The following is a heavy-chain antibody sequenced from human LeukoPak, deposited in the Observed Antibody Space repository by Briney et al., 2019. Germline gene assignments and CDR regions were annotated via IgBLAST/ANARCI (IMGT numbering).Heavy chain of an antibody. CDR2: INHSGST. CDR3: SLGELGPFDY. Sequence: PSETLSLTCTVSGDSISSSRYYWSWIRQPPGKGLEWIGEINHSGSTNYNPSLKSRVTISVDTSKNQFSLKLSSVTAADTAVYYCSLGELGPFDYWGQGTLVTVSS. CDR1: GDSISSSRYY. V-gene: IGHV4-39*07. J-gene: IGHJ4*02. D-gene: IGHD1-26*01.